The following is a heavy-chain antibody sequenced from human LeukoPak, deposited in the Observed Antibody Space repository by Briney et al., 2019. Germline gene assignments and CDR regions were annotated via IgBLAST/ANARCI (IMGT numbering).Heavy chain of an antibody. Sequence: GRSLRLSCTASGFTFGDYAMSWVRQAPGKGLEWVGFIRSKAYGGTTEYAASVKGRFTISRDDSKSIAYLQMNSLKTEDTAVYYCTRGSLTYCYDSRAPNYWGQGTLVTVSS. CDR3: TRGSLTYCYDSRAPNY. CDR1: GFTFGDYA. J-gene: IGHJ4*02. CDR2: IRSKAYGGTT. D-gene: IGHD3-22*01. V-gene: IGHV3-49*04.